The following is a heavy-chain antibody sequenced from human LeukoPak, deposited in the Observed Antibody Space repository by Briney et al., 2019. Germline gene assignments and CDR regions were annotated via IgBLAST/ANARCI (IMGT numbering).Heavy chain of an antibody. CDR3: AKSGGYGLIDY. CDR1: GGSFSVYY. Sequence: PSETLSLTCALYGGSFSVYYWGWIRQPPGKGLEWIGSIYSSGSTYYNASLQSRVTISIETSKKQTSLRRNSVTAADTAMYYCAKSGGYGLIDYWGQGTLVTVSS. CDR2: IYSSGST. D-gene: IGHD1-26*01. V-gene: IGHV4-34*01. J-gene: IGHJ4*02.